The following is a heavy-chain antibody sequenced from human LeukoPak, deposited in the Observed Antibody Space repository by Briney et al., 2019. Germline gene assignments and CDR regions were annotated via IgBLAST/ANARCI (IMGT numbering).Heavy chain of an antibody. V-gene: IGHV4-59*12. CDR3: ARVTTRYYFDY. CDR2: IYYSGST. D-gene: IGHD4-17*01. CDR1: GGSISSYY. J-gene: IGHJ4*02. Sequence: PSETLSLTCTVSGGSISSYYWSWIRQPPGKGLEWIGYIYYSGSTYYNPSLKSRVTISVDTSKNQFSLKLSSVTAADTAVYYCARVTTRYYFDYWGQGTLVTVSS.